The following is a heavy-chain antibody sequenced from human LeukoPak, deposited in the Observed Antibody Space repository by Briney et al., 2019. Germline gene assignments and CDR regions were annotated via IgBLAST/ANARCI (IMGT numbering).Heavy chain of an antibody. CDR3: TRVLEAYFDY. Sequence: GRSLRLSCTDSGFTLGDYAISWFRQAPGKGRERVGFIRSKAYGGTTEYAASVKGRFTISRDDSKSIAYLQMNSLRTEDTAVYYCTRVLEAYFDYWGQGTLVTVSS. CDR2: IRSKAYGGTT. CDR1: GFTLGDYA. J-gene: IGHJ4*02. V-gene: IGHV3-49*03. D-gene: IGHD1-26*01.